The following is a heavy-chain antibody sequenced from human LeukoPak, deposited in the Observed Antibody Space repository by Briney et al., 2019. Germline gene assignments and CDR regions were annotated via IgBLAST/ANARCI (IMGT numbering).Heavy chain of an antibody. J-gene: IGHJ4*02. CDR2: INQDGSEK. CDR1: GFTFSSYW. V-gene: IGHV3-7*01. Sequence: GGSLRLSCAASGFTFSSYWMSWVRQAPGKGLEWVANINQDGSEKYYGDSVKVRSALSRDNAKNSVYLQMNSLRAEETAVYYCARDQFRWVLDYWGQGTLVTVSS. CDR3: ARDQFRWVLDY.